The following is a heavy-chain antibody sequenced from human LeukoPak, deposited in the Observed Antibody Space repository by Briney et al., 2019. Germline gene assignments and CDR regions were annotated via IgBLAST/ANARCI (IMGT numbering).Heavy chain of an antibody. Sequence: SETLSLTCTFSGGSISSYYWSWIRQPAGKGLEWIGRIYTSGSTHYNPSLKSRVTISVDTSKNLFSLKLSSVTAADTAVYYCARLPGIEGDNWFDPWGQGTLVTVSS. D-gene: IGHD3-10*01. CDR2: IYTSGST. V-gene: IGHV4-4*07. CDR1: GGSISSYY. J-gene: IGHJ5*02. CDR3: ARLPGIEGDNWFDP.